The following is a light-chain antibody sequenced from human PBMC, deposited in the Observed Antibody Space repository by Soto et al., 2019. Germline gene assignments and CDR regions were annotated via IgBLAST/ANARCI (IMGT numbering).Light chain of an antibody. CDR2: GAS. CDR1: QSVTSN. Sequence: EIVMTQSPATLSVSPGERATLSCRASQSVTSNLAWYQQKPGQAPRLLIYGASTSATGIPARFSGSGSETEFTLTISSLQSEDFAVYYCQQYHNWPPLTFGGGNKVEIK. V-gene: IGKV3-15*01. CDR3: QQYHNWPPLT. J-gene: IGKJ4*01.